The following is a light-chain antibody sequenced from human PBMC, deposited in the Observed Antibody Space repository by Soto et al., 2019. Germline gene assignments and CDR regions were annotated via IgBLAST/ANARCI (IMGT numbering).Light chain of an antibody. CDR2: DAS. Sequence: DIQMTQSPSILSASVGDRVTITCRASQTINNWLAWYQQKPGKAPKLLIYDASSLESGVPSRFSGSGSGTEFTLTINSLQPDDFATYYCQRYNSYFRTFGQGTKVDIK. CDR3: QRYNSYFRT. V-gene: IGKV1-5*01. J-gene: IGKJ1*01. CDR1: QTINNW.